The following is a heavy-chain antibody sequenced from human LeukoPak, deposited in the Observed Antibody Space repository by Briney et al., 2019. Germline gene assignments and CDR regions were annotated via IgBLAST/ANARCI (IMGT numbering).Heavy chain of an antibody. D-gene: IGHD4-17*01. CDR1: GGTFISYA. J-gene: IGHJ4*02. Sequence: ASVKVSCKASGGTFISYAISWVRQAPGQGLEWMGGIIPIFGTANYAQKFQGRVTITADESTSTAYMELSSLRSEDTAVYYCARDGDSRYGDYVPFDYWGQGTLVTVSS. CDR2: IIPIFGTA. CDR3: ARDGDSRYGDYVPFDY. V-gene: IGHV1-69*13.